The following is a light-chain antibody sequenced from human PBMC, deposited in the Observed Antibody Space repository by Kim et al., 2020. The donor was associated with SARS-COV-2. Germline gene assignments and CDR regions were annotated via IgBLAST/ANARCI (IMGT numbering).Light chain of an antibody. CDR1: SSNIGSNF. J-gene: IGLJ3*02. CDR3: VAWDDSLSAWV. V-gene: IGLV1-47*01. Sequence: ELTQPPSASGTPGQRVTISCSGSSSNIGSNFLYWYRQLPGTAPKLLIYRDNQRPSGVPDRFSGSRSGTSASLAISGLRSEDEADYYCVAWDDSLSAWVFGGGTQLTVL. CDR2: RDN.